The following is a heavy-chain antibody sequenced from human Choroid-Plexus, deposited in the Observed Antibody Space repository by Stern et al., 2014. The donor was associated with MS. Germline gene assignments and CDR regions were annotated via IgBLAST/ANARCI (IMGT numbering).Heavy chain of an antibody. V-gene: IGHV3-30*18. CDR2: VSYDGSNK. CDR3: AKDRHYLTYFFDH. J-gene: IGHJ5*02. D-gene: IGHD2/OR15-2a*01. CDR1: GFTFGSCA. Sequence: MQLVESGGGVVQPGRPLRLSCVASGFTFGSCAMHWVSQAPGKGLEWVAGVSYDGSNKYYADSVKGRFTISRDNSQNTLYMQVSSLRPEDTAVYYCAKDRHYLTYFFDHWGQGSLVTVSS.